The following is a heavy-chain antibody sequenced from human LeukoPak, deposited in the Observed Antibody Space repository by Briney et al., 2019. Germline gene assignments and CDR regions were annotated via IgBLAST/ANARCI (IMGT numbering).Heavy chain of an antibody. D-gene: IGHD5-18*01. CDR3: ASFLRGDNYAKGD. V-gene: IGHV4-34*01. J-gene: IGHJ4*02. CDR1: GFTFSSYA. CDR2: INQSGST. Sequence: GSLRLSCAASGFTFSSYAMSWVRQAPGKGLEWIGEINQSGSTNSNPSLKSRVTISADTSKSQFSLKLSSVTAADTAVYYCASFLRGDNYAKGDWGQGTLVTVSS.